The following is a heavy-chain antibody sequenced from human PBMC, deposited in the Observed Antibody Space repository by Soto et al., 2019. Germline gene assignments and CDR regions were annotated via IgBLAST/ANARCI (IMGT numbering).Heavy chain of an antibody. CDR3: ARGYSSGWYDAFDI. Sequence: GASVKVSCKASGGTFSSYAISWVRQAPGQGLEWMGIINPIGGTTSYAQKFQGRVTMTRDTSTSTVYMELSSLRSEDTAVYYCARGYSSGWYDAFDIWGQGTMVTVSS. J-gene: IGHJ3*02. V-gene: IGHV1-46*03. CDR2: INPIGGTT. D-gene: IGHD6-19*01. CDR1: GGTFSSYA.